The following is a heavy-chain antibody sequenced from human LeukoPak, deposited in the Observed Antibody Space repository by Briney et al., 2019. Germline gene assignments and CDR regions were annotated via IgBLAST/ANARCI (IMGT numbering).Heavy chain of an antibody. CDR2: MYYSGST. J-gene: IGHJ5*02. D-gene: IGHD3-10*01. Sequence: SETLSLTCTVSGDSTSSYYWSWIRQPPGKGLEGIGYMYYSGSTNYNPSLKSRVTMSVDTSKNQFSLKLSSVTAAYTAVYYCARIPRITMVRGTNWFDPWGQGTLVTVSS. CDR1: GDSTSSYY. V-gene: IGHV4-59*12. CDR3: ARIPRITMVRGTNWFDP.